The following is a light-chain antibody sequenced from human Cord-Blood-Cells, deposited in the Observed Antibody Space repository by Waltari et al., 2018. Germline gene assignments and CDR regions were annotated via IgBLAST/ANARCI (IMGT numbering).Light chain of an antibody. CDR2: YDS. CDR1: NIGSKS. CDR3: QVWDSSSDHP. J-gene: IGLJ3*02. V-gene: IGLV3-21*04. Sequence: SYVLTQPPSVSVAPGKTARITCRGNNIGSKSVHWYQQKPGQAPVLVIYYDSDRPSGIPERFSGSNSGNTATLTISRVEAGDEADYYCQVWDSSSDHPFGGGTKLTVL.